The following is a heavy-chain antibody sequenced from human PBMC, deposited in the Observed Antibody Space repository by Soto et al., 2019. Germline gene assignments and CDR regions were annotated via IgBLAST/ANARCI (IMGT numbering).Heavy chain of an antibody. CDR2: MNPNSGNT. CDR1: GYTFTSYD. D-gene: IGHD2-15*01. V-gene: IGHV1-8*01. CDR3: ARGEGYCSGGSCHTTSEAFDI. Sequence: QVQLVQSGAEVKKPGASVKVSCKASGYTFTSYDINWVRQATGQGLEWMGWMNPNSGNTGYAQKFQDRVTMTRNTSISTAYMELSSLRSEDTAVYYCARGEGYCSGGSCHTTSEAFDIWGQGTMVTVSS. J-gene: IGHJ3*02.